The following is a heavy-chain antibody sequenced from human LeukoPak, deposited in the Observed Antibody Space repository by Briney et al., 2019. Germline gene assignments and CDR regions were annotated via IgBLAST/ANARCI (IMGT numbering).Heavy chain of an antibody. CDR2: INQISSHI. CDR3: ARDATQYLRYGYFDY. D-gene: IGHD3-9*01. Sequence: GGSLRLSCAASGFTFSSSAMNWVRQAPGKGLEWVSSINQISSHIYYAESVRGRFSISRDNAKNSVYLQMNSLRAEDTAIYYCARDATQYLRYGYFDYWGPGILVTVSS. J-gene: IGHJ4*02. V-gene: IGHV3-21*01. CDR1: GFTFSSSA.